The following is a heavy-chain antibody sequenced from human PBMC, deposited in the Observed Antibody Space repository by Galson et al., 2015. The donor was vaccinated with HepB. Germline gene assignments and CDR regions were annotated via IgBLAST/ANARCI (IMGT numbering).Heavy chain of an antibody. D-gene: IGHD2-2*01. V-gene: IGHV3-23*01. CDR3: AKVSVVPAATYYYYYYMDV. J-gene: IGHJ6*03. CDR2: ISGSGGST. Sequence: SLRLSCAASGFTFSSYAMSWVRQAPGKGLEWVSAISGSGGSTYYADSVEGRFTISRDNSKNTLYLQMNSLRAEDTAVYYCAKVSVVPAATYYYYYYMDVWGKGTTVTVSS. CDR1: GFTFSSYA.